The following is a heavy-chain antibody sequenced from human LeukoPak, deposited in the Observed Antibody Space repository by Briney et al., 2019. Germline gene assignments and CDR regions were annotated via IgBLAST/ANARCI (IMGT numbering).Heavy chain of an antibody. Sequence: GGSLRLSCAASGFTFSSYGMHWVRQAPGKGLEWVAVIWYDGSNKYYADSVKGRFTISRDNSKNTLYLQMNSLRAEDTAVYYCASYDEGMDVWGQGTTATVSS. CDR1: GFTFSSYG. J-gene: IGHJ6*02. CDR3: ASYDEGMDV. CDR2: IWYDGSNK. D-gene: IGHD5-12*01. V-gene: IGHV3-33*01.